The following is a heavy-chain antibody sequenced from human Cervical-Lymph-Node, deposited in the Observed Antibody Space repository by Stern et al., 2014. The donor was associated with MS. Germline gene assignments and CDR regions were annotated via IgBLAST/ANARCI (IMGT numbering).Heavy chain of an antibody. CDR2: ITGST. J-gene: IGHJ4*02. Sequence: QLQLQESGPGLVRPSQTLSLTCTVSGASLSSGLYSWSWIRQLPGKGLEWIGYITGSTYYNPSLKSRVTISVDTSENQVSLKVTSVTAADTAVYYCARGGWLRSYFFDYWGQGARVTVSS. D-gene: IGHD5-12*01. V-gene: IGHV4-31*03. CDR3: ARGGWLRSYFFDY. CDR1: GASLSSGLYS.